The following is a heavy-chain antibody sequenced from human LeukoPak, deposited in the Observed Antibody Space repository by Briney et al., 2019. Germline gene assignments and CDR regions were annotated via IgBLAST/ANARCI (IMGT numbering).Heavy chain of an antibody. CDR1: GGTFSSYA. V-gene: IGHV1-69*04. D-gene: IGHD2-2*01. CDR2: IIPILGIA. CDR3: ARAPVLISGIVVVPAANDY. Sequence: SVKVSCKASGGTFSSYAISWVRQAPGQGLEWMGRIIPILGIANYAQKFQGRVTITADESTSTAYMELRSLRSDDTAVYYCARAPVLISGIVVVPAANDYWGQGTLVTVSS. J-gene: IGHJ4*02.